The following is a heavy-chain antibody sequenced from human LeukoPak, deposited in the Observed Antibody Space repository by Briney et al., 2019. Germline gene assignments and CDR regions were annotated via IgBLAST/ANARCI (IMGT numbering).Heavy chain of an antibody. CDR1: GSTFTGYY. V-gene: IGHV1-2*06. CDR2: INPNSDDT. J-gene: IGHJ4*02. D-gene: IGHD3-22*01. Sequence: GASVKVSCKASGSTFTGYYIHWVRQAPGQGLEWMGRINPNSDDTNYAQRFQGRVTMTRDTSISTAYMELSRLRSDDTAVYYCARSPNYSDSSGYYYVSDSWGQGTLVTVSS. CDR3: ARSPNYSDSSGYYYVSDS.